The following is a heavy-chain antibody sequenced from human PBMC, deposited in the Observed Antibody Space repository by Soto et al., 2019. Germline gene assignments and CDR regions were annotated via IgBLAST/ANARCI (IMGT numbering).Heavy chain of an antibody. Sequence: ASVKVSCKASGYTFTSYGISWVRQAPGQGLEWMGWISAYNGNTNYAQKLQGRVTMTTDTSTSTAYMELRSLRSDDTAVYYCGGHGTRVVRWGGGGGNYYYYGMDVWGQGTTVTVSS. CDR1: GYTFTSYG. V-gene: IGHV1-18*01. J-gene: IGHJ6*02. CDR2: ISAYNGNT. D-gene: IGHD4-17*01. CDR3: GGHGTRVVRWGGGGGNYYYYGMDV.